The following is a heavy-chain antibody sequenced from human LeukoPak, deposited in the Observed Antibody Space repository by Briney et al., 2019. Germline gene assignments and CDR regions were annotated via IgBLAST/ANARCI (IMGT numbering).Heavy chain of an antibody. V-gene: IGHV1-2*02. CDR1: GYTFTGYY. J-gene: IGHJ3*02. CDR2: INPNSGGT. CDR3: ARDRGDILTGHDAFDI. D-gene: IGHD3-9*01. Sequence: ASVKVSCKASGYTFTGYYMHWVRRAPGQGLEWMGWINPNSGGTNYAQKFQGRVTMTRDTSISTAYMELSRLRSDDTAVYYCARDRGDILTGHDAFDIWGQGTMVTVSS.